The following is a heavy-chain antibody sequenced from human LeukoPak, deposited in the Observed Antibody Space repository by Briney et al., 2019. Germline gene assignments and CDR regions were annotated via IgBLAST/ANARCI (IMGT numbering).Heavy chain of an antibody. V-gene: IGHV3-23*01. Sequence: AGGYLRRYCAASGFTFSSNAMSWDRQAQGKGLEWVSAISGSGGSTYYADSVKGRFTISRDNSKNTLYLQMNSLRAEDTAVYYCANLDTAMVYYYYYGMDVWGQGTTVTVSS. D-gene: IGHD5-18*01. CDR1: GFTFSSNA. J-gene: IGHJ6*02. CDR3: ANLDTAMVYYYYYGMDV. CDR2: ISGSGGST.